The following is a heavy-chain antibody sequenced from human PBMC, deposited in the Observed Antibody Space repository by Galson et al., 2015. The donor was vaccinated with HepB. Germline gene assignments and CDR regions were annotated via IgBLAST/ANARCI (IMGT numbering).Heavy chain of an antibody. J-gene: IGHJ4*02. CDR2: IIPNVGST. CDR1: GYTFSNYY. CDR3: ARDIYLELEYYWDS. D-gene: IGHD2-2*02. Sequence: SVKVSCKASGYTFSNYYLHWVRQAPGQGLVWMGAIIPNVGSTSNAQKFQGRLTMTRDTSTNTVYMELSSLGSEDTAVYYCARDIYLELEYYWDSWGQGTLATV. V-gene: IGHV1-46*01.